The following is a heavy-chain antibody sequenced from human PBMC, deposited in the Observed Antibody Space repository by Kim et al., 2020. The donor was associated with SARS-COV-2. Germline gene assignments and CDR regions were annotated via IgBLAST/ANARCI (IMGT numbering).Heavy chain of an antibody. CDR3: AKDPSIQLWQTPIDY. CDR2: ISYDGSNK. J-gene: IGHJ4*02. CDR1: GFTFSSYG. V-gene: IGHV3-30*18. D-gene: IGHD5-18*01. Sequence: GGSLRLSCAASGFTFSSYGMHWVRQAPGKGLEWVAVISYDGSNKYYADSVKGRFTISRDNSKNTLYLQMNSLRAEDTAVYYCAKDPSIQLWQTPIDYWGQGTLVTVSS.